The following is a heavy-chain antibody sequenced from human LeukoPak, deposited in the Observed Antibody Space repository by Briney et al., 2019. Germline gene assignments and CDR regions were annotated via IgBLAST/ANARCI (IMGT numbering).Heavy chain of an antibody. CDR2: ITGTSGNI. J-gene: IGHJ4*02. D-gene: IGHD6-19*01. CDR3: AKGTAVADIYFDY. V-gene: IGHV3-23*01. Sequence: PGGSLRLSCAASGFTFSTYAMSWVRQAPGKGLEWVSSITGTSGNIYSADSVGGRFSISRDNSKNMLYLQMNSLRAEDTAVYYCAKGTAVADIYFDYWGQGTLVTVSS. CDR1: GFTFSTYA.